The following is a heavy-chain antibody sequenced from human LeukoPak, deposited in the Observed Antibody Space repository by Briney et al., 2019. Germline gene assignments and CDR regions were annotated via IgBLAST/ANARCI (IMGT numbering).Heavy chain of an antibody. CDR2: IRYDGSNK. V-gene: IGHV3-30*02. Sequence: PGGSLRLSCAASGFTFSSYGMHWVRQAPGKGLEWVAFIRYDGSNKYYADSVKGRFAISRDNSKNTLYLQMNSLRDEDTAVYYCETNVLGELSSRFDYWGQGTLVTVSS. D-gene: IGHD3-16*02. J-gene: IGHJ4*02. CDR1: GFTFSSYG. CDR3: ETNVLGELSSRFDY.